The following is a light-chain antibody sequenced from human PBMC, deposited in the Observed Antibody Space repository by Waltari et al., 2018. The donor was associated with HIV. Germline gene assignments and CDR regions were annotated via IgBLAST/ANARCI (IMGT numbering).Light chain of an antibody. CDR3: CSYAGNYTVV. V-gene: IGLV2-11*01. Sequence: QSALTQPRSVSGSPGQSVTISCTGTSSDVGGYKYVSWYQHHPGKAPQLMIFDVNKLPSGVPDRLSGSKSGNTAALTISGLQAEDEADYDCCSYAGNYTVVFGGGTKLTVL. CDR2: DVN. J-gene: IGLJ2*01. CDR1: SSDVGGYKY.